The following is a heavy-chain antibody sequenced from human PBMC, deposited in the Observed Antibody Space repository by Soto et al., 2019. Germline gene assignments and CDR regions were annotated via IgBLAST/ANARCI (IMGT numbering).Heavy chain of an antibody. D-gene: IGHD6-6*01. Sequence: ASVKVSCKASGYTFTSYGISWVRQAPGQGLEWMGWISAYNGNTNYAQKLQGRVTMTTDTSTSTAYMELRSLRSDDTAVYYCASGVSSSSDRDYYYYYMDVWGKGTTVTVSS. CDR1: GYTFTSYG. V-gene: IGHV1-18*01. J-gene: IGHJ6*03. CDR2: ISAYNGNT. CDR3: ASGVSSSSDRDYYYYYMDV.